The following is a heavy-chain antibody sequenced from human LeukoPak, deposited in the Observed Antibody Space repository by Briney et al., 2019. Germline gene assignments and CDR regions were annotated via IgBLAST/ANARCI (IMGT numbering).Heavy chain of an antibody. CDR2: ISWNSGSI. Sequence: PGGSLRLSCAACGFTFDDYAMHWVRQAPGKGMEWVSGISWNSGSIGYADSVKGRFTISRDNAKNSLYLQMNSLRPEDSALYYCSRDGRAPGIYFDFWGQGALVTTSS. CDR3: SRDGRAPGIYFDF. CDR1: GFTFDDYA. J-gene: IGHJ4*02. V-gene: IGHV3-9*01.